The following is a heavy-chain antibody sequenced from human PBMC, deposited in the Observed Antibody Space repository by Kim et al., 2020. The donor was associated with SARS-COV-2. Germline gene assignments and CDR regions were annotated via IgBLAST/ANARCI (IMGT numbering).Heavy chain of an antibody. CDR3: ARDAIRRVLVGGGGFDY. D-gene: IGHD1-26*01. J-gene: IGHJ4*02. V-gene: IGHV3-30*01. Sequence: VKGRFTISRDNSKNTLYLQMNSLRAEDTAVYYWARDAIRRVLVGGGGFDYWGQGTLVTVSS.